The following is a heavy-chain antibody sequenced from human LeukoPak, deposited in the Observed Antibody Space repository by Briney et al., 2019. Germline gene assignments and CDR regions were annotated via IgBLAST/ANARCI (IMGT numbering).Heavy chain of an antibody. CDR2: INPGGGNT. CDR3: ARIRDGYNDAYDI. Sequence: ASVKVSCKASGYTFTNSYIHWVRQAPGQGFQWMGLINPGGGNTNYAQNFQGRLTMTRDTSTTTVYMELSGLRSEDTAIYYCARIRDGYNDAYDIWGQETVVTVPS. CDR1: GYTFTNSY. D-gene: IGHD5-24*01. J-gene: IGHJ3*02. V-gene: IGHV1-46*01.